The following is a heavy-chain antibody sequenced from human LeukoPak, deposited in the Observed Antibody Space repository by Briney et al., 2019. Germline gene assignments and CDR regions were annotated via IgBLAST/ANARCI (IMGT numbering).Heavy chain of an antibody. V-gene: IGHV3-48*04. CDR3: ARDDGIAVAGGADY. D-gene: IGHD6-19*01. CDR1: GFTFSSYS. Sequence: GGSLRLSCAASGFTFSSYSMNWVRQAPGKGLEGVSYISSSSSTIYYADSVKGRFTISRDNAKNSLYLQMNSLRAEDTAVYYCARDDGIAVAGGADYWGQGTLVTVSS. J-gene: IGHJ4*02. CDR2: ISSSSSTI.